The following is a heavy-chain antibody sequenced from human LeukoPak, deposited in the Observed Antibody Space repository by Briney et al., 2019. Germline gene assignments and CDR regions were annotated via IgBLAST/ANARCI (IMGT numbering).Heavy chain of an antibody. V-gene: IGHV1-18*04. CDR2: ISAYNGNT. J-gene: IGHJ4*02. CDR3: ARVRLLWFGELPTDFDY. D-gene: IGHD3-10*01. CDR1: GYTFTSYG. Sequence: ASVKVSCKASGYTFTSYGISWVRQAPGQGLEWMGWISAYNGNTNYAQKLQGRVTMTTDTSTSTAYIELRSLRSDDTAVYYCARVRLLWFGELPTDFDYWGQGTLVTVSS.